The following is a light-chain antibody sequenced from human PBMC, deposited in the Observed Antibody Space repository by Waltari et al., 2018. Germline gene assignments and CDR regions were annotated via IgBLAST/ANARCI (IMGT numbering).Light chain of an antibody. CDR3: QQYNSWYN. CDR2: KAS. CDR1: QTISGW. Sequence: DIQMTQSPSTLSASVGDRVTITCRGSQTISGWLAWYQQKPGNAPKLLIYKASILQSGVPSRFSGSGSGTEYTLTISSLQPDDFATYYCQQYNSWYNFGQGTKLEIK. V-gene: IGKV1-5*03. J-gene: IGKJ2*01.